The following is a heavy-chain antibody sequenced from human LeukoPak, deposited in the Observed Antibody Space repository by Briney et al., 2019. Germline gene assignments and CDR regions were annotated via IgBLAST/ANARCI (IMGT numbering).Heavy chain of an antibody. J-gene: IGHJ2*01. Sequence: PSETLSLTCTVYGGSINNYYWNWIRQSPGKGLEWIGYIYYTGSTNYSPSLKNRVTISVDTSTTQFSLRLSSVTAADTAVYYCARGIVSGVVIPYWYIDLWGRGTLVTVPS. CDR3: ARGIVSGVVIPYWYIDL. CDR1: GGSINNYY. V-gene: IGHV4-59*01. CDR2: IYYTGST. D-gene: IGHD3-3*01.